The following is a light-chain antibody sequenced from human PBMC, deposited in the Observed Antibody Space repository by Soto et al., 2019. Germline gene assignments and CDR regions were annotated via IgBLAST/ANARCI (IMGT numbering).Light chain of an antibody. V-gene: IGKV4-1*01. CDR1: QSVLYNSDNKNY. CDR2: WAC. Sequence: DIVMTQSPDSLAVSLGERATINCKSSQSVLYNSDNKNYLAWYQQKPGQPPKLLIYWACTRDSGVPDRFSGSGSGADFTLTISSLQAEDVAVYYCQHYYTTLSFGGGTKVEIK. J-gene: IGKJ4*01. CDR3: QHYYTTLS.